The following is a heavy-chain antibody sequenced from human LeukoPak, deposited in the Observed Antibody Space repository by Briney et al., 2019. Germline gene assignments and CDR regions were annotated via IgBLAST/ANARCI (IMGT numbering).Heavy chain of an antibody. V-gene: IGHV4-61*02. CDR1: GGSISSGSYY. J-gene: IGHJ6*03. CDR2: IYTSGST. CDR3: ARARQGYDFWSGYMDYYYYMDV. D-gene: IGHD3-3*01. Sequence: SQTLSLTCTVSGGSISSGSYYWSWIRQPAGKGLEWIGRIYTSGSTNYNPSLKSRVTISVDTSKNQFSLKLSSVTAADTAVYYCARARQGYDFWSGYMDYYYYMDVWGKGTTVTVSS.